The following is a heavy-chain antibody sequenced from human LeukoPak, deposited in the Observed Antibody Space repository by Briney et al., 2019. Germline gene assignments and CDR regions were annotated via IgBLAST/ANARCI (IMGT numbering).Heavy chain of an antibody. CDR1: GFTFSDYY. J-gene: IGHJ5*02. V-gene: IGHV4-4*07. D-gene: IGHD3-3*01. CDR2: IYTSGST. Sequence: GSLRLSCAASGFTFSDYYMSWIRQPAGKGLEWIGRIYTSGSTNYNPSLKSRVTMSVDTSKNQFSLKLSSVTAADTAVYYCARGVNFWSGENWFDPWGQGTLVTVSS. CDR3: ARGVNFWSGENWFDP.